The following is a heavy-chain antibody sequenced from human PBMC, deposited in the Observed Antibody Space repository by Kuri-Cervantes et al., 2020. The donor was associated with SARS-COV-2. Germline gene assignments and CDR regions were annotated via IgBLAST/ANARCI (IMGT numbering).Heavy chain of an antibody. J-gene: IGHJ5*02. CDR3: ARTHGWFDP. CDR1: GFTFSSYA. CDR2: ISGSGGST. Sequence: GESLKISCAASGFTFSSYAMSWVRQAPGKGLEWVSAISGSGGSTYYADSVKGRFTISRDNSKNTLYLQMNSLRAEDTAVYYCARTHGWFDPWGQGTLVTVSS. V-gene: IGHV3-23*01.